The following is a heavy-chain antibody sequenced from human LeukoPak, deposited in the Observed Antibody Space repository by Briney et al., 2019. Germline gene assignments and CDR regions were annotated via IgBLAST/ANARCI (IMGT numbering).Heavy chain of an antibody. CDR2: ISVSGGST. D-gene: IGHD3-10*01. CDR3: AVLLWFGELSLSDAFDI. CDR1: GFTFSSYA. Sequence: GGSLRLSCAASGFTFSSYAMSWVRQAPGKGLEWVSAISVSGGSTYYAGSVKGRFTISRDNSKNTLYLQMNSLRAEDTAVYYCAVLLWFGELSLSDAFDIWGQGTMVTVSS. J-gene: IGHJ3*02. V-gene: IGHV3-23*01.